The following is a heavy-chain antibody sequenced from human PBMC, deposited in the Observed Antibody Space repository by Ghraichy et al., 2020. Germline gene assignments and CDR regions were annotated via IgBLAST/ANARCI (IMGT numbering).Heavy chain of an antibody. CDR1: GFTFSSYG. D-gene: IGHD5-24*01. Sequence: GGSLRLSCAASGFTFSSYGMHWVRQAPGKGLEWVAVIWYDGSNKYYADSVKGRFTISRDNSKNTLYLQMNSLRAEDTAVYYCARELGRWLQLYYFDYWGQGTLVTVSS. J-gene: IGHJ4*02. V-gene: IGHV3-33*01. CDR2: IWYDGSNK. CDR3: ARELGRWLQLYYFDY.